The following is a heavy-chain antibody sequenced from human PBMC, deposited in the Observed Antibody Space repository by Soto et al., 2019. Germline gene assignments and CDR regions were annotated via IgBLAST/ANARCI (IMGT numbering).Heavy chain of an antibody. V-gene: IGHV3-15*01. CDR1: GFTFSNAW. D-gene: IGHD3-3*01. Sequence: GGSLGLSCSASGFTFSNAWMSWVRQAPGKGLEWVGRIKSKTDGGTTDYAAPVKGRFTISRDDSKNTLYLQMNSLKTEDTAVYYCTTAEWLLSDYYGMDVWGQGTTVTVSS. J-gene: IGHJ6*02. CDR2: IKSKTDGGTT. CDR3: TTAEWLLSDYYGMDV.